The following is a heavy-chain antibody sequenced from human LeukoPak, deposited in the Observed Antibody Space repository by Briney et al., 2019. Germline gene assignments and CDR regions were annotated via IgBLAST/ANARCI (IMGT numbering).Heavy chain of an antibody. J-gene: IGHJ5*02. CDR1: GYTFTGYY. V-gene: IGHV1-2*02. CDR2: INPNSGGT. Sequence: GASVKVSCKASGYTFTGYYMHWVRQAPGQGLEWMGWINPNSGGTNYAQKFQGRVTMTRDTSISTAYMELSRLRSDDTAVYYCARDLRYCSGGSCYPTKKFDPWGQGTLVTVSS. D-gene: IGHD2-15*01. CDR3: ARDLRYCSGGSCYPTKKFDP.